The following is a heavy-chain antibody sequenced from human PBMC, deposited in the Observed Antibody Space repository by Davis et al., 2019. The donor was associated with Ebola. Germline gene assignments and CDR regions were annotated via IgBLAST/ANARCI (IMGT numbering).Heavy chain of an antibody. CDR3: ARRVYYGGNYYFDY. CDR1: GGSISSYY. V-gene: IGHV4-39*07. J-gene: IGHJ4*02. CDR2: IYYSGST. Sequence: MPSETLSLTCTVSGGSISSYYWGWIRQPPGKGLEWIGSIYYSGSTYYNPSLKSRVTISVDRSKNQFSLKLSSVTAADTAVYYCARRVYYGGNYYFDYWGQGTLVTVSS. D-gene: IGHD4-23*01.